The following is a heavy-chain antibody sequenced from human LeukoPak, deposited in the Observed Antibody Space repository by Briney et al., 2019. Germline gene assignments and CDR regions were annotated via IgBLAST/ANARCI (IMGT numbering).Heavy chain of an antibody. J-gene: IGHJ6*03. V-gene: IGHV4-61*02. CDR2: IYTSGST. CDR1: GGSISTNYY. CDR3: AGPLGYCSGGSCLYYMDV. D-gene: IGHD2-15*01. Sequence: PSQTLSLTCTVSGGSISTNYYWSWIRQPAGKGLEWIGRIYTSGSTIYNPSLKSRVTLSLDTSKSQFSLNLSSVTAADTAVYYCAGPLGYCSGGSCLYYMDVWGKGTTVTVSS.